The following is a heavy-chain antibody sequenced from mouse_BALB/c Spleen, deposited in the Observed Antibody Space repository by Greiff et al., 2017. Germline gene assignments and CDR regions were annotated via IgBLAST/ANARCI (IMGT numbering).Heavy chain of an antibody. CDR2: ILPGSGST. J-gene: IGHJ4*01. Sequence: QVQLQQSGAELMKPGASVKISCKATGYTFSSYWIEWVKQRPGHGLEWIGEILPGSGSTNYNEKFKGKATFTADTSSNTAYMQLSSLTSEDSAVYYCAFITTATSYYYAMDYWGQGTSVTVSS. CDR1: GYTFSSYW. V-gene: IGHV1-9*01. D-gene: IGHD1-2*01. CDR3: AFITTATSYYYAMDY.